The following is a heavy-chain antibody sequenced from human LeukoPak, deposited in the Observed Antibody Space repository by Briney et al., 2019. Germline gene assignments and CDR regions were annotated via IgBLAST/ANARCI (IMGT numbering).Heavy chain of an antibody. D-gene: IGHD1-14*01. CDR1: GYTFTDYY. J-gene: IGHJ6*03. Sequence: ASVKISCKASGYTFTDYYMHWVQQAPGKGLEWMGRVDPEDGETIYAEKFQGRVTITADTPTDTAYMELSSLRSEDTAVYYCATRNHYYYYMDVWGKGTTVTVSS. V-gene: IGHV1-69-2*01. CDR2: VDPEDGET. CDR3: ATRNHYYYYMDV.